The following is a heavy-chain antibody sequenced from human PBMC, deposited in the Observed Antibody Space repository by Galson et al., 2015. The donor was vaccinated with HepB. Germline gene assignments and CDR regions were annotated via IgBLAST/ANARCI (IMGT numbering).Heavy chain of an antibody. CDR1: GFTFSNYG. CDR2: IRYDGSIK. V-gene: IGHV3-30*02. CDR3: ARNTPSSGYHGLHY. Sequence: SLRLSCAASGFTFSNYGMHWVRTAPGKGLEWVTYIRYDGSIKYYADSVKGRFTISRDNSKNTLYLQMNSLRAEDTAVYYCARNTPSSGYHGLHYGGQGTLVTVSS. J-gene: IGHJ4*02. D-gene: IGHD5-12*01.